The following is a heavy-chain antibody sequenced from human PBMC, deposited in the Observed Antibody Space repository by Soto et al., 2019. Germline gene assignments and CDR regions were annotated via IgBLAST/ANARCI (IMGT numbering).Heavy chain of an antibody. V-gene: IGHV1-46*01. CDR2: INPSGGST. D-gene: IGHD3-9*01. CDR1: GYTFTSYY. CDR3: ARETLGYYDILTGYSDEYYGMDV. J-gene: IGHJ6*02. Sequence: ASVKVSCKASGYTFTSYYMHWVRQAPGQGLEWVGIINPSGGSTSYAQKFQGRVTMTRDTSTSTVYMELSSLRSEDTAVYYCARETLGYYDILTGYSDEYYGMDVWGQGTTVTVSS.